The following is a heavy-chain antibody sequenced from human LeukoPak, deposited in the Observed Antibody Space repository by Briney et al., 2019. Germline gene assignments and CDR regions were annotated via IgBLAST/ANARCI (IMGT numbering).Heavy chain of an antibody. D-gene: IGHD3-10*01. CDR2: IRYDGSNK. CDR3: AKDKRVGSYYYYMDV. J-gene: IGHJ6*03. V-gene: IGHV3-30*02. Sequence: GGSLRLSCAASGFTFSSYGMHWVRQAPGKGLEWVAFIRYDGSNKYYADSVKGRFTISRDNSKNTLYLQMNSLRAEDTAVYYCAKDKRVGSYYYYMDVWGKGTTATISS. CDR1: GFTFSSYG.